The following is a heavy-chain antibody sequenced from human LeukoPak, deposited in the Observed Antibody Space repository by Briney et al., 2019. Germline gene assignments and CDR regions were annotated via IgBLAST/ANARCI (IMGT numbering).Heavy chain of an antibody. Sequence: SVKVSCKASGFTFTISAMQWVRQARGQRLEWIGWIVVGSGNTNYAQKFQERVTITRDMSTSTAYMELSSLRSEDTAVYYCAAGDEALGPFDIWGQGTMVTVSS. V-gene: IGHV1-58*02. CDR1: GFTFTISA. CDR3: AAGDEALGPFDI. CDR2: IVVGSGNT. J-gene: IGHJ3*02.